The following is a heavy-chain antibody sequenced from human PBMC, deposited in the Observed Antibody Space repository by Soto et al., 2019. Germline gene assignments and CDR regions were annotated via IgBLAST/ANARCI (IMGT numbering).Heavy chain of an antibody. Sequence: TSETLSLTCTVSGGSISSGGYYWSWIRQHPGKGLEWIGEINHSGSTNYNPSLKSRVTISVDTSKNQFSLKLSSVTAADTAVYYCARGWGRIFDYWGQGTLVTVSS. CDR3: ARGWGRIFDY. CDR2: INHSGST. V-gene: IGHV4-31*03. J-gene: IGHJ4*02. D-gene: IGHD7-27*01. CDR1: GGSISSGGYY.